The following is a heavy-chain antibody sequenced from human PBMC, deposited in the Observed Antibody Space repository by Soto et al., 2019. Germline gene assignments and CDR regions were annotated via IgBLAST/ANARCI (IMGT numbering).Heavy chain of an antibody. CDR3: ARERDSSLQTGDAFDI. V-gene: IGHV3-13*01. CDR1: GFTFSSYD. D-gene: IGHD3-22*01. CDR2: IGTAGDT. Sequence: PVGSLRLSCAASGFTFSSYDMHWVRQATGKGLEWVSAIGTAGDTYYPGSVKGRFTISRENAKNSLYLQMNSLRAGDTAVYYCARERDSSLQTGDAFDIWGQGTMVTVSS. J-gene: IGHJ3*02.